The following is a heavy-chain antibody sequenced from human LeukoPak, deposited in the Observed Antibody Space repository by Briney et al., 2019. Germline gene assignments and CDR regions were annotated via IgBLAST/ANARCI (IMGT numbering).Heavy chain of an antibody. Sequence: GESLKISCKGSGYSFTTYWIGWVRQMPGKGLEWMGIIYPGDSDTIYSPSFQGQVTISADKSINTAYLQWSSLKASDTAMYYCATSESQTKFDYWGQGTLVTASS. D-gene: IGHD1/OR15-1a*01. CDR3: ATSESQTKFDY. V-gene: IGHV5-51*01. CDR2: IYPGDSDT. CDR1: GYSFTTYW. J-gene: IGHJ4*02.